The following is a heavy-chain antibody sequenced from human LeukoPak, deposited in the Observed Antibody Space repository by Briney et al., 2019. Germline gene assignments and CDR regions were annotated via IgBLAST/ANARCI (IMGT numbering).Heavy chain of an antibody. CDR2: TYYSGTT. Sequence: SETLSLTCTVSGGSISSSSYYWGWVRQPPGKGLEWIGSTYYSGTTYYNPSLKSRVAISVDTSKHQSSLKLRSVTAADTGVYYCARHQGSNWYFFDYWGQGTLVTVSS. CDR3: ARHQGSNWYFFDY. V-gene: IGHV4-39*01. D-gene: IGHD6-13*01. J-gene: IGHJ4*02. CDR1: GGSISSSSYY.